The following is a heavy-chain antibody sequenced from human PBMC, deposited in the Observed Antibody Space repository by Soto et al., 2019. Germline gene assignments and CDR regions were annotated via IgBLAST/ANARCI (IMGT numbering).Heavy chain of an antibody. CDR1: RACMAKNSNS. V-gene: IGHV4-39*01. Sequence: ETLSLTCTVHRACMAKNSNSCAWIRQPPXKGLEWIATTYYSGNTYYNPSLKSRVTVSVDTSNNQFSLKLSSVTAADTAVYHCARHRLYSSSPGPFGTDVSGQG. J-gene: IGHJ6*02. CDR2: TYYSGNT. CDR3: ARHRLYSSSPGPFGTDV. D-gene: IGHD6-6*01.